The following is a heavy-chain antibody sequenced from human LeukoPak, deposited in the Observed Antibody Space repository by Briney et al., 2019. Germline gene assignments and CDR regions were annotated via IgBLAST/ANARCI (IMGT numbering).Heavy chain of an antibody. Sequence: GASVKVSCKASGGTFSSYAISWVRQAPGQGLEWMGGIIPTFGTANYAQKFQGRVTITADKSTSTAYMELSSLRSEDTAVYYCARRTDDYGGNLDIWGQGTMVTVSS. J-gene: IGHJ3*02. CDR2: IIPTFGTA. V-gene: IGHV1-69*06. CDR1: GGTFSSYA. CDR3: ARRTDDYGGNLDI. D-gene: IGHD4-23*01.